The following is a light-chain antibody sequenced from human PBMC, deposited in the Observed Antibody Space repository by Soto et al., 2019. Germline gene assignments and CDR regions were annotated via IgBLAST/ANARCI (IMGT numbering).Light chain of an antibody. J-gene: IGKJ1*01. CDR3: QNDNAAPLT. CDR1: QGISNY. CDR2: AAS. V-gene: IGKV1-27*01. Sequence: EIQMTQSPSSLSASVGDRATIACRASQGISNYLAWYQQKPGQVPKLLIYAASNLQSGVSSRLSGSGSGTDFPLTISSLHPEDVATYYCQNDNAAPLTFGQGTKVEIK.